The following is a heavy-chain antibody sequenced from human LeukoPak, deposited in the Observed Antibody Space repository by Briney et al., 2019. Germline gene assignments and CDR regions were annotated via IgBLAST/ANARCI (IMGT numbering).Heavy chain of an antibody. D-gene: IGHD3-16*02. CDR1: GGSFSGYY. J-gene: IGHJ4*02. CDR2: INHSGST. V-gene: IGHV4-34*01. Sequence: PSETLSLTCAVYGGSFSGYYWSWIRQPPGKGLDWIGEINHSGSTNYNPSLKSRVTISVDTSKNQFSLKLSSVTAADTAVYYCARVRVMITFGGVIAKRYFDYWGQGTLVTVSS. CDR3: ARVRVMITFGGVIAKRYFDY.